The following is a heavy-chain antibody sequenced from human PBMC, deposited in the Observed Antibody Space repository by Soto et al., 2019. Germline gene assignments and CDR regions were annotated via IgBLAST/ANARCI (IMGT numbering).Heavy chain of an antibody. CDR1: GGSISSNSYY. CDR3: ARQGFGQLHGLVDV. D-gene: IGHD3-10*01. CDR2: IYYSGST. V-gene: IGHV4-39*01. J-gene: IGHJ6*02. Sequence: PSETLSLTCTVSGGSISSNSYYWGWIRQPPGKGLEWIGSIYYSGSTYYNPSLKSRVTISVDTSKNQFSLKVNSVTAADTALYYCARQGFGQLHGLVDVWGPGTTVTVSS.